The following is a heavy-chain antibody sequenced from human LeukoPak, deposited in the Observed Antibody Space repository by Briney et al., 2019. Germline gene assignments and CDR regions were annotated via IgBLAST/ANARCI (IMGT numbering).Heavy chain of an antibody. V-gene: IGHV1-2*02. D-gene: IGHD5-18*01. J-gene: IGHJ4*02. Sequence: ASVKVSCKASGYTFTDYLMHWVRQAPGQGLEWMGWINPNSGGTHYAQKFQGRVTMTRDTSISTAYMELSRLRSDNTAVYYCARDPGYSSPRGDYWGQGTLVTVSS. CDR2: INPNSGGT. CDR3: ARDPGYSSPRGDY. CDR1: GYTFTDYL.